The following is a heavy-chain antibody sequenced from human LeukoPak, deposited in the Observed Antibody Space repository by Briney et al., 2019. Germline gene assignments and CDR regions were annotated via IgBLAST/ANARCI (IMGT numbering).Heavy chain of an antibody. Sequence: SVKVSCKASGGTFSSYAISWVRQAPGQGLEWMGGIIPIFGTANYAQKFQGRVTITADESTSTAYMELSSLRSEDTAVYFCARMPPYQQLRDIVGATGDSWGQGTLVTVSS. V-gene: IGHV1-69*13. J-gene: IGHJ4*02. CDR3: ARMPPYQQLRDIVGATGDS. D-gene: IGHD1-26*01. CDR1: GGTFSSYA. CDR2: IIPIFGTA.